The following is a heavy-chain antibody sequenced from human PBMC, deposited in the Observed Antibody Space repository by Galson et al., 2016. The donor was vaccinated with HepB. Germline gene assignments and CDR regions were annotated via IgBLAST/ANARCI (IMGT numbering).Heavy chain of an antibody. CDR1: GFTFSYYG. Sequence: SLRLSCAASGFTFSYYGMHWVRQAPGRGLEWVALIWYDGNKKHYADSVRGRFTISRDNSKNTVYLQIHSLRVEDTAVFYCARDSGDCSGGACYSGFDYYYYYDMDVWGQGTLVSVSS. J-gene: IGHJ6*02. CDR2: IWYDGNKK. CDR3: ARDSGDCSGGACYSGFDYYYYYDMDV. D-gene: IGHD2-15*01. V-gene: IGHV3-33*01.